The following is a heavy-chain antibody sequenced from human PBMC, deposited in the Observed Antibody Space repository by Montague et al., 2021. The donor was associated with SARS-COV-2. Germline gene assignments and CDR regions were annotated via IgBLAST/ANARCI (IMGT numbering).Heavy chain of an antibody. V-gene: IGHV4-34*01. Sequence: SETLSLTCAVYGGSFSGYYWSWIHQPPGKGLEWIGEINHSGSTNYNPSLKSRVTIPVDTSKNQFSLKLSSVTAADTAVYYCTREGYQVLWSDYYYYGMDVWGQGTPVTVPS. CDR3: TREGYQVLWSDYYYYGMDV. D-gene: IGHD2-2*01. CDR1: GGSFSGYY. J-gene: IGHJ6*02. CDR2: INHSGST.